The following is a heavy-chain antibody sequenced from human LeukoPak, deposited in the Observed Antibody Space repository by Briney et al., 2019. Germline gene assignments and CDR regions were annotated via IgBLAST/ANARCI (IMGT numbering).Heavy chain of an antibody. D-gene: IGHD6-25*01. CDR3: ARGRISGWYYYYMDV. CDR2: INHSGST. CDR1: GGSFSGYY. V-gene: IGHV4-34*01. Sequence: PSETLSLTCAVYGGSFSGYYWSWIRQPPGKGLEWIGEINHSGSTNYNPSLKSRVTISVDTSKNQFSLKLSSVTAADTAVYYCARGRISGWYYYYMDVWGKGTTVTVSS. J-gene: IGHJ6*03.